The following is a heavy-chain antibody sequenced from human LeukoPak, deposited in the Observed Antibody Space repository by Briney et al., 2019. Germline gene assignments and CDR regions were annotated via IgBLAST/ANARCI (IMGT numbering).Heavy chain of an antibody. J-gene: IGHJ4*02. V-gene: IGHV3-30*18. D-gene: IGHD5-12*01. CDR3: AKGPPHSGYDVGFDY. CDR2: ISYDGSNK. Sequence: GGSLRLSCAASGFTFGSYGMHWVRQAPGKGLEWVAVISYDGSNKYYADSVKGRFTISRDNSKNTLYLQMNSLRAEDTAVYYCAKGPPHSGYDVGFDYWGQGTLVTVSS. CDR1: GFTFGSYG.